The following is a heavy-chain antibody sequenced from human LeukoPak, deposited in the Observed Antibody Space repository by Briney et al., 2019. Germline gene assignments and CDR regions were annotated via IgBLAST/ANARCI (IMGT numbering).Heavy chain of an antibody. CDR2: IKTDGRIT. Sequence: PGGSLRLSCAASGFTFSSYWMHWVRQAPGKGLVWVSRIKTDGRITTYADSVKGRFAISRDNAKNTVYLQMNSLRAEDTAVYYCARTLFSPTKQWLVTGVNYWGQGTLVTVSS. J-gene: IGHJ4*02. D-gene: IGHD6-19*01. CDR1: GFTFSSYW. V-gene: IGHV3-74*01. CDR3: ARTLFSPTKQWLVTGVNY.